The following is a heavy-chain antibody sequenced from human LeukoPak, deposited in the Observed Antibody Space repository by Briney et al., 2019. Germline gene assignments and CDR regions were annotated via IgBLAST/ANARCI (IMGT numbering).Heavy chain of an antibody. CDR3: ASGGVSNSWYRTPDY. CDR2: ISTYNGNT. Sequence: GASVKVSCKASGYTFTNYGLSWARQAPGQGLEWMGWISTYNGNTNYAQKFQGRVTMTTDTSTSTGYMEMRSLRSDDTAVYYCASGGVSNSWYRTPDYWGQGTLVTVSS. V-gene: IGHV1-18*01. D-gene: IGHD6-13*01. CDR1: GYTFTNYG. J-gene: IGHJ4*02.